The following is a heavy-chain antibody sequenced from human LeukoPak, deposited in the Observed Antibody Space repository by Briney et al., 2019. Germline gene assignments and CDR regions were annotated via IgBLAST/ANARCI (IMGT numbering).Heavy chain of an antibody. D-gene: IGHD3-10*02. CDR1: GGSISSDY. Sequence: SETLSLTCAVSGGSISSDYWGWIRQPPGKGLEWIGYISYSGSTNYNPSLKSRVTISLDTPKNQFSLKLNSVTAADTAVYCCARRNYYVAFDIWGQGTIVTVSS. CDR3: ARRNYYVAFDI. J-gene: IGHJ3*02. V-gene: IGHV4-59*08. CDR2: ISYSGST.